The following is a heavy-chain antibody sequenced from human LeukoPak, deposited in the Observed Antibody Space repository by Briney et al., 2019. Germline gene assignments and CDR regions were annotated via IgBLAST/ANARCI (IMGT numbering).Heavy chain of an antibody. CDR3: ARDLYGYSYGYCIFDY. CDR2: ISSSSSYI. J-gene: IGHJ4*02. Sequence: KSGGSLRLSCAASGFTFSSYSMNWVRQAPGKGLEWVSSISSSSSYIYYADSVKGRFTISRDNAKNSLYLQMNSLRAEDTAVYYCARDLYGYSYGYCIFDYWGQGTLVTVSS. CDR1: GFTFSSYS. D-gene: IGHD5-18*01. V-gene: IGHV3-21*01.